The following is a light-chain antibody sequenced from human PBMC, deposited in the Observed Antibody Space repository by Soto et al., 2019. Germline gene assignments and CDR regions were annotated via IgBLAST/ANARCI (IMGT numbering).Light chain of an antibody. CDR1: SSDVGSYNL. CDR3: CSYAGSSSVV. J-gene: IGLJ2*01. Sequence: QSALTQPASASGSPGQSITISCTGTSSDVGSYNLVSWYQQHPGKAPKLMIYEVSKRPSGVSNRFSGSKSGNTASLTIPGLQAEDEADYYCCSYAGSSSVVFGGGTKLTVL. CDR2: EVS. V-gene: IGLV2-23*02.